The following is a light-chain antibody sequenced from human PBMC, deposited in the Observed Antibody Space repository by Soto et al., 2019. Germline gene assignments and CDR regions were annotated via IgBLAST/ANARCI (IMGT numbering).Light chain of an antibody. J-gene: IGKJ2*01. CDR3: QQYESTPPT. CDR2: WAS. Sequence: DIVMTQSPDSLAVSLGERATINCKSSQSVLYSSNNKNYLAWYQQRPGRPPKLLIYWASTRESRVPDRFSGSGSGTDFTLTITSLQAEDVAVYYCQQYESTPPTFGQGTKLEIK. V-gene: IGKV4-1*01. CDR1: QSVLYSSNNKNY.